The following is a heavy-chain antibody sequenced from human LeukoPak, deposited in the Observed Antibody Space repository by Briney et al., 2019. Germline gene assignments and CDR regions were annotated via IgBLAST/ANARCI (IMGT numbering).Heavy chain of an antibody. CDR1: GYIFTSYD. D-gene: IGHD1-14*01. J-gene: IGHJ4*02. CDR3: AREAPPDPDSAIDY. V-gene: IGHV1-18*01. Sequence: ASVKVSCKASGYIFTSYDINWVRQATGQGLEWMGWMNPNSGNTNYAQKLQGRVTMTTDTSTSTAYMELRSLRSDDTAVYYCAREAPPDPDSAIDYWGQGTLVTVSS. CDR2: MNPNSGNT.